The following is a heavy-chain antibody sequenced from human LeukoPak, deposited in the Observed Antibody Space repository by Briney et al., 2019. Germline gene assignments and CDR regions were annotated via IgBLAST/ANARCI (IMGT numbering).Heavy chain of an antibody. CDR2: IWFDGGNK. D-gene: IGHD4-17*01. Sequence: PGGSLRLSCAVSGFTFSTYGIHWVRQAPGKGLEWVAVIWFDGGNKYYADSVKGRFTISRDDSKNTLYLQMNSLRAEDTAVYYCARDRAYGDYDRYFDYWGQGTMVTVSS. J-gene: IGHJ4*02. CDR3: ARDRAYGDYDRYFDY. CDR1: GFTFSTYG. V-gene: IGHV3-33*01.